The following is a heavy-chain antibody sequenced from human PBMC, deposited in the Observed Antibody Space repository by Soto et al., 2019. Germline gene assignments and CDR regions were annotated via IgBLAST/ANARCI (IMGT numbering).Heavy chain of an antibody. CDR2: ISYDGSNK. CDR3: AKDVDFWSGYPDY. D-gene: IGHD3-3*01. CDR1: GFTFSSYG. Sequence: PGGSLRLSCAASGFTFSSYGMHWVRQAPGKGLEWVAAISYDGSNKYYADSVKGRFTISRDNSKNTLYLQMNSLRAEDTAVYYCAKDVDFWSGYPDYWGQGTLVTVSS. J-gene: IGHJ4*02. V-gene: IGHV3-30*18.